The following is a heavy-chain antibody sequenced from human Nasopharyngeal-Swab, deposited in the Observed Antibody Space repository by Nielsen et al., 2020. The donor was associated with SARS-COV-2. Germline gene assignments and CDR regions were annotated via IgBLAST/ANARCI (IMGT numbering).Heavy chain of an antibody. CDR3: ARVQIYCSGGSCSTLDAFDI. V-gene: IGHV3-33*01. D-gene: IGHD2-15*01. J-gene: IGHJ3*02. CDR2: IWYDGSNK. Sequence: WIRQHPGKGLEWVAVIWYDGSNKYYADSVKGRFTICRDNSKNTLYLQMNSLRAEDTAVYYCARVQIYCSGGSCSTLDAFDIWGQGTMVTVSS.